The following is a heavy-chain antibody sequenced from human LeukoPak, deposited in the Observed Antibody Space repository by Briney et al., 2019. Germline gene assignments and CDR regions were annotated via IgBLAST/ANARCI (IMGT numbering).Heavy chain of an antibody. D-gene: IGHD3-22*01. V-gene: IGHV3-23*01. CDR3: AKDLGVTMIVVVIRGFDY. CDR2: ISGGGDIT. J-gene: IGHJ4*02. CDR1: GFNFANHA. Sequence: GGSLRLSCAASGFNFANHAMSWVRQTPGKGLEWVSAISGGGDITYYTNSVKGRFTISRDNSKNTLYLQMNSLRAEDTAVYYCAKDLGVTMIVVVIRGFDYWGQGTQVTVSS.